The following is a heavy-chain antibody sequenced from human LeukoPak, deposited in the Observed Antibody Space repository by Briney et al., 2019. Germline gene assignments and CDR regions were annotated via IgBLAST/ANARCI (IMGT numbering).Heavy chain of an antibody. D-gene: IGHD3-10*01. J-gene: IGHJ4*02. V-gene: IGHV3-30*04. CDR3: ARDKEVRFGPVDY. CDR1: GCTFSSYA. Sequence: GGALRLSCASSGCTFSSYAMHWLRQAPAKGLDGVAVISYYGSNKYYADSVKGRFTISRDNSKNTLYLQMNSLRAEDTAVYYCARDKEVRFGPVDYWGQGTLVTVSS. CDR2: ISYYGSNK.